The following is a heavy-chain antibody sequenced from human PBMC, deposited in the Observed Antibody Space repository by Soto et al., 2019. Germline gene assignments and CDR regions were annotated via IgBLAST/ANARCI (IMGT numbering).Heavy chain of an antibody. CDR3: ARGTYYYDSSGYYYVRDPYGMDV. V-gene: IGHV1-2*04. CDR2: INPDSGGT. J-gene: IGHJ6*02. Sequence: GASVTVSCKASGYTFTGYYMHCVRQAPGQGLEWMGWINPDSGGTDYAQKFQGWVTMTRDTSISTAYMELSRLRSDDTAVYYCARGTYYYDSSGYYYVRDPYGMDVWGQGTTVTVSS. D-gene: IGHD3-22*01. CDR1: GYTFTGYY.